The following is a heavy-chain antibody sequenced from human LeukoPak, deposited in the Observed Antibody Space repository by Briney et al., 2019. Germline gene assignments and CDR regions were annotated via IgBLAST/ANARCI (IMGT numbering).Heavy chain of an antibody. J-gene: IGHJ4*02. V-gene: IGHV3-23*01. Sequence: GGSLTLSCAGSGFTLISYAVSWVRQAPGRGLEWVSVISDSGDYTSYADSVRGRFTISRDNSMNTLYLQMTSLRPEDTAVYYCAKDTSIAKYCTHGACTPFACWGQGTLVTVSS. CDR3: AKDTSIAKYCTHGACTPFAC. D-gene: IGHD2-8*01. CDR1: GFTLISYA. CDR2: ISDSGDYT.